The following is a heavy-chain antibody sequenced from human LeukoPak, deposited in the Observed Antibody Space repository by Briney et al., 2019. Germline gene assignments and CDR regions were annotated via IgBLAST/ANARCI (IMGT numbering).Heavy chain of an antibody. CDR3: AAGTMIVGYYYGMDV. CDR2: INPSGGST. Sequence: GASVKVSCKASGYTFTSYYMHWVRQAPGQGLEWTGIINPSGGSTSYAQKFQGRVTMTRDTSTSTVYMELSSLRSEDTAVYYCAAGTMIVGYYYGMDVWGQGTTVTVSS. J-gene: IGHJ6*02. V-gene: IGHV1-46*03. D-gene: IGHD3-22*01. CDR1: GYTFTSYY.